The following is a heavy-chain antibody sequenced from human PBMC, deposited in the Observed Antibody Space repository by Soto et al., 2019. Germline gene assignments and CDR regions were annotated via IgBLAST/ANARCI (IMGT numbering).Heavy chain of an antibody. CDR2: IYHSGST. D-gene: IGHD2-2*01. CDR3: ARVPDR. J-gene: IGHJ5*02. Sequence: SETLSLTCAFSGGSISSGGYSWSWIRQPPGKGLEWIGYIYHSGSTYYNPSLKSRVTISVDRSKNQFSLKLGSVTAADTAVYYCARVPDRWGQGTLVTVSS. V-gene: IGHV4-30-2*01. CDR1: GGSISSGGYS.